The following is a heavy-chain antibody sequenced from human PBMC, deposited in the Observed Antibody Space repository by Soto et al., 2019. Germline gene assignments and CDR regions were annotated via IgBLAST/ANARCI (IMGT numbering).Heavy chain of an antibody. CDR2: IIPIFGTA. J-gene: IGHJ6*02. CDR1: GGTFSSYA. CDR3: ARGRGDGYTGYYYGMDV. D-gene: IGHD5-12*01. Sequence: QVQLVQSGAEVKKPGSSVKVSCKASGGTFSSYAISWVRQAPGQGLEWMGGIIPIFGTANYAQKFQGRVTITADESTSTAYMELSSLRSEDTAVYYCARGRGDGYTGYYYGMDVWGQGTTDTVSS. V-gene: IGHV1-69*12.